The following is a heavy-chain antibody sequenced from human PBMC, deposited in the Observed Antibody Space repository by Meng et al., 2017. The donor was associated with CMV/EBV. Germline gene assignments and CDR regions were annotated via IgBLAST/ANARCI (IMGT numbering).Heavy chain of an antibody. J-gene: IGHJ6*02. V-gene: IGHV3-30*02. CDR2: IRYGGSNK. D-gene: IGHD6-6*01. CDR1: GFTFSSYG. Sequence: GESLKISCAASGFTFSSYGMHWVRQAPGKGLEWVAFIRYGGSNKYYADSVKGRFTLSRDNSKNTLYLQMNSLRAEDTAVYYCAKGQVSLSSGMDVWGQGTTVTVSS. CDR3: AKGQVSLSSGMDV.